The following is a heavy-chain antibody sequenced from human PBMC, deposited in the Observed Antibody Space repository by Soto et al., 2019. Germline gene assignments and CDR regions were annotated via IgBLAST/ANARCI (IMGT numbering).Heavy chain of an antibody. CDR1: GGTFSSYA. CDR3: ARDPRSHNAFDI. D-gene: IGHD2-15*01. J-gene: IGHJ3*02. V-gene: IGHV1-69*01. Sequence: QVQLVQSGAEVKKPGSSVKVSCKASGGTFSSYAISWVRQAPGQGLAWMGGIIPIFGTANYAQKFQGSVTITADESTSTAYMELSSLRSEDTAVYYCARDPRSHNAFDIWGQGTMVTVSS. CDR2: IIPIFGTA.